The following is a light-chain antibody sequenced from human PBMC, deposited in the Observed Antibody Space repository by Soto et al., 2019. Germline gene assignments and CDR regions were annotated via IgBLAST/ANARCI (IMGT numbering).Light chain of an antibody. V-gene: IGKV3-20*01. CDR1: QSVGSSY. CDR2: GAS. CDR3: HQYGSSRT. Sequence: EIVSTQSPATLSMSPGERATLSCRASQSVGSSYLAWYQQKPGQAPRLLIYGASSRATGIPDRFSGGGSGTDFTLTISRLEPEDFAVYYCHQYGSSRTVGQGTKVDIK. J-gene: IGKJ1*01.